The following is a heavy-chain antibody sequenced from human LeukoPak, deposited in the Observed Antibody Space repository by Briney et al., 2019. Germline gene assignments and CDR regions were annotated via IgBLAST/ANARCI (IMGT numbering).Heavy chain of an antibody. D-gene: IGHD3-10*01. CDR3: ARGRPYYYGSGSPPGPHGDAFDI. CDR1: GFTFSSYS. CDR2: ISSSSSTI. J-gene: IGHJ3*02. Sequence: GRSLRLSCAASGFTFSSYSMNWVRQAPGKGLEWVSYISSSSSTIYYADSVKGRFTISRDNAKNSLYLQMNSLRAEDTAVYYCARGRPYYYGSGSPPGPHGDAFDIWGQGTMDTVSS. V-gene: IGHV3-48*01.